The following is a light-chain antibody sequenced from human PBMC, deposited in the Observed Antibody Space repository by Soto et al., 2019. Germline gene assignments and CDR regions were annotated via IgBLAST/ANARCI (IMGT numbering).Light chain of an antibody. CDR2: SNT. CDR3: AAWDDSLNAVV. Sequence: QSVLTQPPSASGTPGQTIAISCSGGSSNIGSHTVNWYQQLPGTAPRLLIYSNTQRPSGVPDRFSGSKSGTSASLAISGLPSAYEGDYYCAAWDDSLNAVVFGGGTKVTVL. V-gene: IGLV1-44*01. J-gene: IGLJ2*01. CDR1: SSNIGSHT.